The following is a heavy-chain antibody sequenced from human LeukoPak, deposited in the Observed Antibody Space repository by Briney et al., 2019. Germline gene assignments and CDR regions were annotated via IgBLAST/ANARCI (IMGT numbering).Heavy chain of an antibody. CDR2: ISYDGSKT. V-gene: IGHV3-30-3*01. D-gene: IGHD4-17*01. CDR3: ASTTVTTFPDY. J-gene: IGHJ4*02. Sequence: PGRSLRLSCAASGFTFNIYAMHWVRQAPGKGLEWVAVISYDGSKTYYADSVKGRFTISRDNPKNTLYLQMNSLRAEDTAVYYCASTTVTTFPDYWGQGTLVTVSS. CDR1: GFTFNIYA.